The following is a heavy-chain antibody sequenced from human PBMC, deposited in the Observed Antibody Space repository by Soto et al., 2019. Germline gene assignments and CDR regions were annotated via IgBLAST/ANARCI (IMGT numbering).Heavy chain of an antibody. CDR2: ISTSITYI. CDR3: ARETPIDPDYGGNPFSDF. J-gene: IGHJ4*02. D-gene: IGHD4-17*01. V-gene: IGHV3-21*01. Sequence: XGSLTLSCAASSSSLRAYVMNWVRQPPGKGLEWVSSISTSITYIHYADSVKGRFAISRDNAKNSLFLQMNSLTAEDTAVYYCARETPIDPDYGGNPFSDFWGQETLVTVSS. CDR1: SSSLRAYV.